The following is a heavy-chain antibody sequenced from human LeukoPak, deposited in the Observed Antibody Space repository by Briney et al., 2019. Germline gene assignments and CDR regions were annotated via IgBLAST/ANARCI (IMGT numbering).Heavy chain of an antibody. CDR2: INWNGGAT. CDR3: ARGSKLSYYYYYYMDV. D-gene: IGHD1-7*01. V-gene: IGHV3-20*04. J-gene: IGHJ6*03. Sequence: PGGSLRLSCVASGFKPGDYGMVWVRQVPGKGLEWVSGINWNGGATGYVDSVKGRFTISRDGPKNSLYLQMDGLRPEDTALCYCARGSKLSYYYYYYMDVWGRGTTVTVSS. CDR1: GFKPGDYG.